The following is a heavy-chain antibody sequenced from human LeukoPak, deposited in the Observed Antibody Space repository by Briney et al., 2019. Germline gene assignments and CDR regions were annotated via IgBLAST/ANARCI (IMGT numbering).Heavy chain of an antibody. CDR1: GGSISSGGYY. D-gene: IGHD3-3*01. CDR2: IYHSGST. V-gene: IGHV4-30-2*01. J-gene: IGHJ5*02. Sequence: SETLSLTCTVSGGSISSGGYYWSWIRQPPGKGLEWIGYIYHSGSTYYNPSLKSRVTISVDRSKNQFSLKLSSVTAADTAVYYCARGVLEYNWFDPWGQGTLVTVSS. CDR3: ARGVLEYNWFDP.